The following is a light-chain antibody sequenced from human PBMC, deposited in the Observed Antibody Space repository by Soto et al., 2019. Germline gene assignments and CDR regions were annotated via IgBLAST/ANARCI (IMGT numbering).Light chain of an antibody. CDR1: QSVTSN. CDR3: QRYFNWPYT. CDR2: GAS. V-gene: IGKV3-15*01. J-gene: IGKJ2*01. Sequence: EIVMTQSPATLSVSPGERATLSCRASQSVTSNLAWYQQKPGRAPRLLIYGASTRATGIPARFSGSGSGTEFTLTISNLQSEDFALYYCQRYFNWPYTFGQGTKLEI.